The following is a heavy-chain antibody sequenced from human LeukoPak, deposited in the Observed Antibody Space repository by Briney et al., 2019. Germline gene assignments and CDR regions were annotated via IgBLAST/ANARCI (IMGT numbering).Heavy chain of an antibody. D-gene: IGHD3/OR15-3a*01. CDR1: GFTFSSYG. V-gene: IGHV3-30*18. Sequence: GRSLRLSCAASGFTFSSYGMHWVRQAPGKGLEWVAVISYDGSNKYYADSVKGRFTISRDNSKNTLYLQVNSLRAEDTAVYYCAKAWTDYWYFDLWGRGTLVTVSS. CDR3: AKAWTDYWYFDL. CDR2: ISYDGSNK. J-gene: IGHJ2*01.